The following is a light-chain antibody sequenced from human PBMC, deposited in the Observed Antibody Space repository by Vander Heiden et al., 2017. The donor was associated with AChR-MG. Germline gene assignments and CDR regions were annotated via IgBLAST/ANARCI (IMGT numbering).Light chain of an antibody. CDR3: QAWDSSTAV. J-gene: IGLJ1*01. Sequence: SYDLTQPPSVPVSPGQTASITCSGDKLGDKYASWYQQKPGQSPVLVIYQDTKRPSGIPERFSGSNSGNTATLTISGTQAMDEADYYCQAWDSSTAVFGTGTKVTVL. CDR1: KLGDKY. V-gene: IGLV3-1*01. CDR2: QDT.